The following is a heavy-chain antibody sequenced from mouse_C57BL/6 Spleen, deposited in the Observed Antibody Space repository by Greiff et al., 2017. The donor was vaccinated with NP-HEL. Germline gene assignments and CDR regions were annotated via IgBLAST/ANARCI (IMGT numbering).Heavy chain of an antibody. CDR2: ISSGGDYI. CDR1: GFTFSSYA. CDR3: TRDQDYYGSSYEPY. V-gene: IGHV5-9-1*02. D-gene: IGHD1-1*01. J-gene: IGHJ3*01. Sequence: EVQVVESGEGLVKPGGSLKLSCAASGFTFSSYAMSWVRQTPEKRLEWVAYISSGGDYIYYADTVKGRFTISRDNARNTLYLQMSSLKSEDTAMYYCTRDQDYYGSSYEPYWGQGTLVTVSA.